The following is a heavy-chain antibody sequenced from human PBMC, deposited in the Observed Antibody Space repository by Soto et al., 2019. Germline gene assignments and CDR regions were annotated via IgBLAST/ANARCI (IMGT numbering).Heavy chain of an antibody. CDR3: TXVTIVVVPAAGFYP. D-gene: IGHD2-2*01. V-gene: IGHV3-49*03. J-gene: IGHJ5*02. CDR1: GFTFGDYA. CDR2: IRSKAYGGTT. Sequence: GGSLRLSCTASGFTFGDYAMSWFRQAPGKGLEWVGFIRSKAYGGTTEYAASVKGRFTISRDDFKSIAYLQMNSLKTEDTAVYYCTXVTIVVVPAAGFYPWGQGTLLTVSS.